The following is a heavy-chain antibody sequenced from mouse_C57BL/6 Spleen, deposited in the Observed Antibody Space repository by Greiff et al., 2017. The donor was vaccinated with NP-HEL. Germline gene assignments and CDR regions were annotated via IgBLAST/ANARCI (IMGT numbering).Heavy chain of an antibody. J-gene: IGHJ1*03. CDR1: GFTFSDYG. V-gene: IGHV5-17*01. CDR2: ISSGSSTI. Sequence: EVQLVESGGGLVKPGGSLKLSCAASGFTFSDYGMHWVRQAPEKGLEWVAYISSGSSTIYYADTVKGRFTISRDNAKNTLFLQMTSLRSEDTAMYYCARNPLYYYGSSHWYFDVWGTGTTVTVSS. CDR3: ARNPLYYYGSSHWYFDV. D-gene: IGHD1-1*01.